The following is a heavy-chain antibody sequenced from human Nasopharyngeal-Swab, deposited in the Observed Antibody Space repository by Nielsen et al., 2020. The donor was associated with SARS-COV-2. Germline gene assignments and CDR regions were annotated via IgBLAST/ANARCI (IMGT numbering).Heavy chain of an antibody. J-gene: IGHJ6*03. CDR2: ISAYNGNT. D-gene: IGHD3-3*01. CDR1: GFTFTSYG. CDR3: ARDPYYDFWSGYYRYYYYYMDV. Sequence: APLKVSCKASGFTFTSYGISWVRQAPGPGVEWVGWISAYNGNTNYAQKLQGRVTMTTDTSTSTAYMELRSLRSDDTAVYYCARDPYYDFWSGYYRYYYYYMDVWGKGATVTVSS. V-gene: IGHV1-18*01.